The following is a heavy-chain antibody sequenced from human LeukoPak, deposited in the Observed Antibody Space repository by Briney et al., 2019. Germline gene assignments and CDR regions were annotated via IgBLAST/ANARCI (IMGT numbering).Heavy chain of an antibody. V-gene: IGHV4-34*01. CDR2: INHSGST. J-gene: IGHJ4*02. D-gene: IGHD3-10*01. Sequence: PSETLSLTCAVYGGSFSGYYWSWIPQPPGKGLEWIGEINHSGSTNYNPSLKSRVTISVDTSKNQFSLKLSSVTAADTAVYYCARREDYYGSGSWNFDYWGQGTLVTVSS. CDR3: ARREDYYGSGSWNFDY. CDR1: GGSFSGYY.